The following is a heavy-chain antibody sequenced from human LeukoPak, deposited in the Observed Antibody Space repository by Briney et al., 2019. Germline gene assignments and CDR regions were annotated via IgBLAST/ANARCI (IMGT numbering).Heavy chain of an antibody. CDR2: ISYDGSKK. V-gene: IGHV3-30*18. CDR3: AKDRRSSWSIDY. D-gene: IGHD6-13*01. CDR1: GFTFNNYA. Sequence: GGSLRLSCEASGFTFNNYAMHWVRQAPGKGLEWVTIISYDGSKKCFADSVKGRFTISRDNSKNTLYLEMNSLRAEDTAVYYCAKDRRSSWSIDYWGQGTLVTVSS. J-gene: IGHJ4*02.